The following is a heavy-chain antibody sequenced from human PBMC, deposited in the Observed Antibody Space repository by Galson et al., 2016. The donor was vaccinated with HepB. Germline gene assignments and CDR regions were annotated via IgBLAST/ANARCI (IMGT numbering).Heavy chain of an antibody. CDR1: GFTFSSYS. V-gene: IGHV3-21*01. D-gene: IGHD6-19*01. J-gene: IGHJ2*01. CDR2: ISSSSSYI. Sequence: SLRLSCAASGFTFSSYSMNWVRQAPGKGLEWVSSISSSSSYIYYADSVKGRFTISRDNAKNSLYLQMNSLRAADTAVYYCASLFSAAVAGYWYFDLWGRGTLVTVSS. CDR3: ASLFSAAVAGYWYFDL.